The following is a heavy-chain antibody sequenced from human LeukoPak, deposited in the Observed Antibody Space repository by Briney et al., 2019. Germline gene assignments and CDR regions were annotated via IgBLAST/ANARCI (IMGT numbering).Heavy chain of an antibody. CDR3: AKAGSGSPFDY. Sequence: GGSLRLSCAASGFTFSSYGMHWVRQAPGKGLEGVAVISYDGSNKYYADSVKGRFTISRDNSKNTLYLQMNSLRAEDTAVYYCAKAGSGSPFDYWGQGTLVTVSS. CDR2: ISYDGSNK. CDR1: GFTFSSYG. D-gene: IGHD3-10*01. J-gene: IGHJ4*02. V-gene: IGHV3-30*18.